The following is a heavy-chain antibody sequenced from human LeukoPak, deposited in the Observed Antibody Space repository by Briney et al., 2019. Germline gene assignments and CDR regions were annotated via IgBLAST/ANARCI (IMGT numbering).Heavy chain of an antibody. V-gene: IGHV4-31*03. CDR2: ICYSGST. CDR3: ARDSSGYLTADY. D-gene: IGHD3-22*01. Sequence: SETLSLTCTVSGVSISSGGYYWSWIRQHPGKGLEWIGYICYSGSTYYNPSLKSRVTISVDTSKNQFSLKLSSVTAADTAVYYCARDSSGYLTADYWGQGTLVTVSS. CDR1: GVSISSGGYY. J-gene: IGHJ4*02.